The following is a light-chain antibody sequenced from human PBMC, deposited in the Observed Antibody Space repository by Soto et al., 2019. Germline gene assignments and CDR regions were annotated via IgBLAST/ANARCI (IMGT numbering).Light chain of an antibody. CDR2: DAS. V-gene: IGKV1-5*01. Sequence: DIPMTQSPSTLSASVGDRVTISCRASQNIFTYLAWYQQKPGKAPKLLIFDASTLQSGVPPRFSGSGSGTEFTLTISSLQPDDFATYYCQQYNNWPPWTFGQGTKVEIK. J-gene: IGKJ1*01. CDR1: QNIFTY. CDR3: QQYNNWPPWT.